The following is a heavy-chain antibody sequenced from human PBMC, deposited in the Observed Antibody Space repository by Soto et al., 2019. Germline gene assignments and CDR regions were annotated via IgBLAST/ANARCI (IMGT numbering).Heavy chain of an antibody. CDR1: GFSIGPYN. D-gene: IGHD3-3*01. Sequence: GGSLRLSCAASGFSIGPYNMNWVRQAPGKGLEWISYISSNSGTVYYAGSVKGRFTISRDNAKNSLYLQMDRLRGEDTAVYYCVTYNFYSGRPQWGQGTLVTVSS. J-gene: IGHJ4*02. CDR3: VTYNFYSGRPQ. CDR2: ISSNSGTV. V-gene: IGHV3-48*01.